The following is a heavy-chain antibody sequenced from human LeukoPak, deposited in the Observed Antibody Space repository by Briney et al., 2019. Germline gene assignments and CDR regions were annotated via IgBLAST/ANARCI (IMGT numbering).Heavy chain of an antibody. CDR3: ARDAALYSYGYGAHLSGLDIDY. V-gene: IGHV1-8*01. CDR1: GYTFTSYD. Sequence: ASVKVSCKASGYTFTSYDINWVRQATGQGLEWMGWMNPNSGNTGYAQKFQGRVTMTRNTSISTAYMELRSLRSDDTAAYYCARDAALYSYGYGAHLSGLDIDYWGQGTLVTVSS. J-gene: IGHJ4*02. D-gene: IGHD5-18*01. CDR2: MNPNSGNT.